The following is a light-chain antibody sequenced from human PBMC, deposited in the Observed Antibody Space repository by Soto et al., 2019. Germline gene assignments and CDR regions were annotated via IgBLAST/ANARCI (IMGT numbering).Light chain of an antibody. J-gene: IGLJ2*01. V-gene: IGLV9-49*01. Sequence: QLVLTQPPSASASLGASVTLTCTLSSGYSYYKVDWYQQRPGKGPRFVMRVGTGGIVGSKGDGIPDRFSVLGSGLNRYLTIKNIQEEDESDYHCGADHGSGSNFLVFGGGTKVTVL. CDR2: VGTGGIVG. CDR1: SGYSYYK. CDR3: GADHGSGSNFLV.